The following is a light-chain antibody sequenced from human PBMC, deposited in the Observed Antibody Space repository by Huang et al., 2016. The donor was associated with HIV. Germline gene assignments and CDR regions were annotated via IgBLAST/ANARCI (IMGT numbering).Light chain of an antibody. J-gene: IGKJ1*01. CDR3: MQGLQTPPT. CDR2: LGS. V-gene: IGKV2-28*01. CDR1: QSLLYSNGYTY. Sequence: DIVMTQSPLSLSVTLGEPASISCKSNQSLLYSNGYTYLDWYLQKPGQSPQLLSFLGSDRASGVPDRFSCSGTGVDFTLTISRLEAEDVGVYYCMQGLQTPPTFGQGTKVEI.